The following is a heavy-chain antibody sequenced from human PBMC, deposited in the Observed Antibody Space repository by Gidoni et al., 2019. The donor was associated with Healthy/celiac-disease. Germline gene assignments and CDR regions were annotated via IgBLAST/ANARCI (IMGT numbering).Heavy chain of an antibody. D-gene: IGHD3-9*01. CDR1: GFTFSSYW. CDR3: ASLDYYYYYGMDV. CDR2: IKQDGSEK. J-gene: IGHJ6*02. V-gene: IGHV3-7*01. Sequence: EVQLVESGGGLVQPGGSLRLSCAASGFTFSSYWMSWVRQAPGKGLEWVANIKQDGSEKYYVDSVKGRFTISRDNAKNSLYLQMNSLRAEDTAGYYGASLDYYYYYGMDVWGQGTTVTVSS.